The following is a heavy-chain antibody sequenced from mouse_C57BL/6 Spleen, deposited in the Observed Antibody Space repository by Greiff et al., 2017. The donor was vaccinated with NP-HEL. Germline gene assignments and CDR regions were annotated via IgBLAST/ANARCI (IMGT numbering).Heavy chain of an antibody. J-gene: IGHJ2*01. CDR2: IYPGDGDT. CDR3: ARHYGSSYEDD. CDR1: GYAFSSSW. Sequence: QVQLKESGPELVKPGASVKISCKASGYAFSSSWMNWVKQRPGKGLEWIGRIYPGDGDTNYNGKFKGKATLTADKSSSTAYMQLSSLTSEDSAVYFGARHYGSSYEDDWGQGTTLTASS. D-gene: IGHD1-1*01. V-gene: IGHV1-82*01.